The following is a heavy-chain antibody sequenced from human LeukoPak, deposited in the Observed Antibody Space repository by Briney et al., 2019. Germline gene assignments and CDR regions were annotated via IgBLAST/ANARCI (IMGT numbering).Heavy chain of an antibody. Sequence: PSETLSLTCVVSGYSISSGYHWGWIRQPPGKGLEWIGSVYRSGSTYYNPSLKSRVTISVDTSKNQISLKVRSVTAADTAVYYCASHPGYSSGWRLGLLIDYWGQGTLVTVSS. J-gene: IGHJ4*02. CDR1: GYSISSGYH. D-gene: IGHD6-19*01. CDR3: ASHPGYSSGWRLGLLIDY. V-gene: IGHV4-38-2*01. CDR2: VYRSGST.